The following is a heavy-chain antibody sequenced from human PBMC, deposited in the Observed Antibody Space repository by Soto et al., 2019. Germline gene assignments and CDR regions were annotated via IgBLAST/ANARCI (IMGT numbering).Heavy chain of an antibody. CDR3: ARWRTVTTDYYYGMDV. D-gene: IGHD4-4*01. CDR2: ISSSSSYI. Sequence: GGSLRLSCAASGFTFSSYSMNWVHQAPGKGLEWVSSISSSSSYIYYADSVKGRFTISRDNAKNSLYLQMNSLRAEDTAVYYCARWRTVTTDYYYGMDVWGQGTTVTVSS. CDR1: GFTFSSYS. J-gene: IGHJ6*02. V-gene: IGHV3-21*01.